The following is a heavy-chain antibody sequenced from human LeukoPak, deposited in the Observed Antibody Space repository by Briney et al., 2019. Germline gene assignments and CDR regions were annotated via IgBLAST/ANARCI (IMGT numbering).Heavy chain of an antibody. D-gene: IGHD3-22*01. V-gene: IGHV3-48*04. Sequence: GGTLRLSSAASGFTFSSYGMSWVRQAPGKGLEWVSYISSRGSTIYYADSVKGRFTIYRDNAKKSLYLQMNSLRAEDTAVCYCARDGGSSGYYSGYDLPDYWGQGTLVTVSS. CDR2: ISSRGSTI. CDR1: GFTFSSYG. J-gene: IGHJ4*02. CDR3: ARDGGSSGYYSGYDLPDY.